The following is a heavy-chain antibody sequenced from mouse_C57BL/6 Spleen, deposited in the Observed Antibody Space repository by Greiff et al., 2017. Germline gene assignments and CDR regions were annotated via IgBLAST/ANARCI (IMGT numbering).Heavy chain of an antibody. D-gene: IGHD2-4*01. CDR2: ISSGSSTI. Sequence: EVHLVESGGGLVKPGGSLKLSCAASGFTFSDYGMHWVRQAPEKGLEWVACISSGSSTINYADTVKGRYTISRDNAKNTLFLQMTSLRAEDTAMYYCASGDDYDDGFADRGQGTPVTVSA. V-gene: IGHV5-17*01. CDR3: ASGDDYDDGFAD. CDR1: GFTFSDYG. J-gene: IGHJ3*01.